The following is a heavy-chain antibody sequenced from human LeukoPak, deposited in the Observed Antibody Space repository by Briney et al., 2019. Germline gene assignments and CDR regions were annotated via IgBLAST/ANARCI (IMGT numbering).Heavy chain of an antibody. D-gene: IGHD6-19*01. V-gene: IGHV1-2*02. CDR3: ARTAPSGYSSGWFTSYYYYGMDV. Sequence: ASVKVSCKASGYTFTGYYMHWVRQAPGQGLEWMGWINPNSGGTNYAQKFQGRVTMTRDTFISTAYMELSRLRSDDTAVYYCARTAPSGYSSGWFTSYYYYGMDVWGQGTTVTVSS. J-gene: IGHJ6*02. CDR2: INPNSGGT. CDR1: GYTFTGYY.